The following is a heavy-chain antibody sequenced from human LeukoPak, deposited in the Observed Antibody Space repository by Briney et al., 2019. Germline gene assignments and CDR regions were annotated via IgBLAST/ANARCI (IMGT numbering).Heavy chain of an antibody. CDR1: GYTFTGYY. J-gene: IGHJ4*02. CDR3: ARGPSGPDY. Sequence: ASVKVPCKVSGYTFTGYYLHWVRQAPGQGLEWMGRINPSSGGTNYAQKFQGRVTMTRDTSINTAYMDLSSLRSDDTAVYYCARGPSGPDYWGQGTLVIVSS. V-gene: IGHV1-2*06. CDR2: INPSSGGT. D-gene: IGHD2-8*02.